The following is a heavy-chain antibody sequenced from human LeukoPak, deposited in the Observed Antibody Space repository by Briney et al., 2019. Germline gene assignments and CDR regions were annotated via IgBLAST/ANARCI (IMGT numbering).Heavy chain of an antibody. CDR2: IRSKAYGETA. V-gene: IGHV3-49*03. CDR3: TRDRGAYNLYDY. Sequence: TGGSLRLSCTASGCTFGDYAMSWIRQAPGKGLEWVGFIRSKAYGETADYAASVKGRFTISRDDSKAIAYLQMNSLKTEDTAVYHCTRDRGAYNLYDYWGQGTLVTVSS. J-gene: IGHJ4*02. CDR1: GCTFGDYA. D-gene: IGHD1-1*01.